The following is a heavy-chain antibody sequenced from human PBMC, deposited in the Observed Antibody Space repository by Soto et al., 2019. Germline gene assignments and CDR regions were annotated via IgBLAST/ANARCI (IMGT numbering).Heavy chain of an antibody. D-gene: IGHD6-19*01. J-gene: IGHJ3*02. V-gene: IGHV1-69*13. CDR2: IIPIFGTA. Sequence: SVKLSCTESGGTFSSYAISWVRQAPGQGLEWMGGIIPIFGTANYAQKFQGRVTITADESTSTAYMELSSLRSEDTAVYYCARVYSSGWYGQGSAFDIWGQGTMVTVSS. CDR1: GGTFSSYA. CDR3: ARVYSSGWYGQGSAFDI.